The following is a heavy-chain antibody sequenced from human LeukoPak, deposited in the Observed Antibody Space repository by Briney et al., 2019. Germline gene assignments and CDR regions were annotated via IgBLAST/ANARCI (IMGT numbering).Heavy chain of an antibody. D-gene: IGHD3-9*01. Sequence: GGSLRLSCAASGFTVSSNYMSWVRQGPGKGLEWVSVIYSGGSTYYADSVKGRFTISRDNSKSTVYLQMNSLRAEDTAVYYCSSSLVLRYSTSYYYYYYMDVWGKGTTVTVS. CDR2: IYSGGST. CDR3: SSSLVLRYSTSYYYYYYMDV. CDR1: GFTVSSNY. J-gene: IGHJ6*03. V-gene: IGHV3-53*01.